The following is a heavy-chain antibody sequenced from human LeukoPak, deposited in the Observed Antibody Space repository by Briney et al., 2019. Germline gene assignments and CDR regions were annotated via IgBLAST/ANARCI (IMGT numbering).Heavy chain of an antibody. CDR1: GGTFSSYA. J-gene: IGHJ4*02. Sequence: SVKVSCKASGGTFSSYAISWVRQAPGQGLEWMGRIIPILGIANYAQKFQGRVTITADKSTSTAYMELSSLRSEDTAVYYCATVSLTYSSSWDLNFDYWGQGTLVTVSS. D-gene: IGHD6-13*01. CDR2: IIPILGIA. V-gene: IGHV1-69*04. CDR3: ATVSLTYSSSWDLNFDY.